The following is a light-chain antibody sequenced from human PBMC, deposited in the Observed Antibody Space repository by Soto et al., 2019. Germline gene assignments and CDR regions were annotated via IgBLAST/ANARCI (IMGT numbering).Light chain of an antibody. CDR3: QSYDSGLSARV. Sequence: QPVLTQPPSVSGAPGQTVTISCIGSSSNIGAGYDVHWYRQFPGTAPKLLIYGNINRPSGLPDRFSGSKSGTSASLAITGLQAEDEADYYCQSYDSGLSARVFGGGTKLTVL. J-gene: IGLJ3*02. CDR1: SSNIGAGYD. V-gene: IGLV1-40*01. CDR2: GNI.